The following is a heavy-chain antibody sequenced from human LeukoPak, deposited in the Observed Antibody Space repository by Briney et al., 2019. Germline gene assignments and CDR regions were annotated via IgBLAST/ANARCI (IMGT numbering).Heavy chain of an antibody. CDR3: AYSDHFDT. J-gene: IGHJ4*02. Sequence: PGGSLRLSCAASGFTLGNYWMHWVRQAPGKGLVWVSRGDGDGSYSTYADSVKGRFTISRDNAKNTLYLQMNRLTGEDTAVYYCAYSDHFDTWGQGTLVTVSS. CDR2: GDGDGSYS. V-gene: IGHV3-74*03. D-gene: IGHD4-17*01. CDR1: GFTLGNYW.